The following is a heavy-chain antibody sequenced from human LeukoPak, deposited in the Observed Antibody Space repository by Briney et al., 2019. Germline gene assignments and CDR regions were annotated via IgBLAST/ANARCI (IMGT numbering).Heavy chain of an antibody. J-gene: IGHJ4*02. V-gene: IGHV4-4*07. CDR1: GGSISSYY. D-gene: IGHD1-26*01. CDR2: IYASGSS. Sequence: KPSETLSLTCIASGGSISSYYWSWIRQPAGKGLEWIGRIYASGSSNYNPSLKSRVTMSVDTSKNQLSLKLSYVTAADTAVYYCARSPRRDIVGATTFDYWGQGTLVTVSS. CDR3: ARSPRRDIVGATTFDY.